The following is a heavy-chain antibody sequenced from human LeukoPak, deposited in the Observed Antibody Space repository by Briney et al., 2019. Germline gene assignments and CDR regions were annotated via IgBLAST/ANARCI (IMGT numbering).Heavy chain of an antibody. J-gene: IGHJ4*02. D-gene: IGHD2-2*01. Sequence: SETLSLTCTVSGGSISSGGYSWSWIRQPPGKGLEWIGEINHSGSTNYNPSLKSRVTISVDTSKNQFSLKLSSVTAADTAVYYCARGPLGYCSSTSCYPAVGHIFDYWGQGTLVTVSS. CDR3: ARGPLGYCSSTSCYPAVGHIFDY. V-gene: IGHV4-39*07. CDR1: GGSISSGGYS. CDR2: INHSGST.